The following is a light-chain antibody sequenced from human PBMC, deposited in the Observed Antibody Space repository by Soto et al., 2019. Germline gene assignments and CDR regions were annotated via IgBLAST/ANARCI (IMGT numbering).Light chain of an antibody. CDR1: QSLVHSSGNTY. J-gene: IGKJ5*01. Sequence: DVVMTQSPLSLPVTLGQPASISCRSSQSLVHSSGNTYFAWFQQKPGQPPRLLIYGAYNRATGIPDRFSGSGSGTDFTLTISRLEPEDFAVYYCQQYTSSLNAFGQGTRLEIK. CDR2: GAY. CDR3: QQYTSSLNA. V-gene: IGKV2-30*02.